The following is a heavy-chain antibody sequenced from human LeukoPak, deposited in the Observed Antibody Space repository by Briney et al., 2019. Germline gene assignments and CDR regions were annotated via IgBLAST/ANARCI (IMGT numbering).Heavy chain of an antibody. CDR2: IYHSGST. V-gene: IGHV4-38-2*02. D-gene: IGHD3-9*01. Sequence: PSETLSLTCTVSGYSISSGYYWGWIRQPPGKGLEWIGSIYHSGSTYYNPSLKSRVTISVDTSKNQFSLKLSSVTAADTAVYYCASLIYYDILTGYYVDDYWGQGTLVTVSS. CDR1: GYSISSGYY. CDR3: ASLIYYDILTGYYVDDY. J-gene: IGHJ4*02.